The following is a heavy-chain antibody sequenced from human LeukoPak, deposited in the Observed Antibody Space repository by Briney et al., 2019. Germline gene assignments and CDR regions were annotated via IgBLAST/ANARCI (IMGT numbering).Heavy chain of an antibody. CDR2: MKQDGSEK. CDR3: ARDNVAGLYYYYYYGMDV. D-gene: IGHD6-19*01. J-gene: IGHJ6*02. Sequence: GGSLRLSCAASGFTFSSYWMSWVRQAPGKGLEWVANMKQDGSEKYYVDSVKGRFTISRDNAKNSLYLQMNSLRAEDTAVYYCARDNVAGLYYYYYYGMDVWGQGTTVTVSS. CDR1: GFTFSSYW. V-gene: IGHV3-7*01.